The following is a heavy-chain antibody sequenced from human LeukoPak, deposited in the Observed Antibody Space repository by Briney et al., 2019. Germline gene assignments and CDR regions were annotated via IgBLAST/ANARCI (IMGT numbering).Heavy chain of an antibody. V-gene: IGHV3-30*14. CDR2: ISYDGSNK. J-gene: IGHJ4*02. Sequence: AGGSLRLSCAASGFTFSSYAMHWVRQAPGKGLEWVAVISYDGSNKYYADSVKGRFTVSRDNSKNTLYLQMNSLRAEDTAVYYCASGQAYWGQGTLVTVSS. CDR3: ASGQAY. CDR1: GFTFSSYA.